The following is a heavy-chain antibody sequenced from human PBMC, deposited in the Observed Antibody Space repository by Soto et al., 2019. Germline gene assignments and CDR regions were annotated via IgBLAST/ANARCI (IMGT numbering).Heavy chain of an antibody. CDR3: AKQRADYGSGADTFYFDS. Sequence: GGSLRLSCTVSGVTFSNYAMNWVCQAPGQGLEWVSSLSGSGGTTYYADSVKGRFIISRDNSKNTLYLLMNSLRAEDTALYYCAKQRADYGSGADTFYFDSWGQGALVTVSS. CDR1: GVTFSNYA. V-gene: IGHV3-23*01. J-gene: IGHJ4*02. D-gene: IGHD3-10*01. CDR2: LSGSGGTT.